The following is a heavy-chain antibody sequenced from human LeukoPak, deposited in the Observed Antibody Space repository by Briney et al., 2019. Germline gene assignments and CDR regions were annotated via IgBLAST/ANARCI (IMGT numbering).Heavy chain of an antibody. CDR3: AELGITMIGGV. Sequence: PGGSLRLSCAASGFTFSSYEMIWVRQAPGKGLEWASYISSSGSTIYYADSVKGRFTISKENAKNSLYLQMNSLRAEDTAVYYCAELGITMIGGVWGKGTTVTVSS. V-gene: IGHV3-48*03. J-gene: IGHJ6*04. CDR1: GFTFSSYE. CDR2: ISSSGSTI. D-gene: IGHD3-10*02.